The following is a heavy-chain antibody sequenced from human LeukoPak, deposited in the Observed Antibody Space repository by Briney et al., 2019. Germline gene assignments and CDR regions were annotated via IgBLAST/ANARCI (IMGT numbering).Heavy chain of an antibody. V-gene: IGHV1-69*05. Sequence: VASVKVSCKASGGTFSSYAISWVRQAPGQGLEWMGWIIPIIGTANYTQKFQGRVTITTDESTSTAYMELSSLRSEDTAVYYCARGSTGNHSPPHFDYWGQGTLVTVSS. D-gene: IGHD3-10*01. CDR2: IIPIIGTA. J-gene: IGHJ4*02. CDR3: ARGSTGNHSPPHFDY. CDR1: GGTFSSYA.